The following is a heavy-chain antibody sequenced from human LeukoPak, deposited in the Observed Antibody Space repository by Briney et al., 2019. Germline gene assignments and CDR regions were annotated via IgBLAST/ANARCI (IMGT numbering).Heavy chain of an antibody. CDR2: ISWNSGSI. V-gene: IGHV3-9*01. CDR3: ANPLRGYYHDSSGYPVY. J-gene: IGHJ4*02. D-gene: IGHD3-22*01. Sequence: GGSLRLSCAASGFTFDDYAMHWVRQAPGKGLEWVSGISWNSGSIGYADSVKGRFTISRDNAKNSLYLQMNSLRAEDTAVYYCANPLRGYYHDSSGYPVYWGQGTLVTVSS. CDR1: GFTFDDYA.